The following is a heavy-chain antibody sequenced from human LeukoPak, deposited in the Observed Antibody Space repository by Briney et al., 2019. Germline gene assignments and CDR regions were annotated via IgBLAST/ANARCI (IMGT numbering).Heavy chain of an antibody. J-gene: IGHJ5*02. V-gene: IGHV3-23*01. D-gene: IGHD3-3*01. Sequence: GGSLRLSCAASGFTLSSYAMSWVRQAPGKGLEWVSAISGSGGSTYYADSVKGRFTISRDNSKNSLYLQMNSLRAEDTAVYYCARGAGAQRVDWFDPWGQGTLVTVSS. CDR1: GFTLSSYA. CDR3: ARGAGAQRVDWFDP. CDR2: ISGSGGST.